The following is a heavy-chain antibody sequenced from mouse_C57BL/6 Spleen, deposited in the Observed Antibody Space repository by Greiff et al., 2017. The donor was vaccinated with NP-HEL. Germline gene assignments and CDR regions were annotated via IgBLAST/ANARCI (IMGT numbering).Heavy chain of an antibody. CDR3: ARKVDYYGNYRDWYFDV. CDR2: IYPGGGYT. V-gene: IGHV1-63*01. Sequence: QVQLQQSGAELVRPGTSVKMSCKASGYTFTNYWIGWAKQRPGHGLEWIGDIYPGGGYTNYNEKFKGKATLTADKSSSTAYMQFSSLTSEDSAIYYCARKVDYYGNYRDWYFDVWGTGTTVTVSS. CDR1: GYTFTNYW. J-gene: IGHJ1*03. D-gene: IGHD2-1*01.